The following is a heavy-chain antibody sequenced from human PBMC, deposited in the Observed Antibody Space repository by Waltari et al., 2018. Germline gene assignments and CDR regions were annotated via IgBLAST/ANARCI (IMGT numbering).Heavy chain of an antibody. J-gene: IGHJ4*02. CDR1: GFTFSSSW. CDR3: ATAGYYRFDF. Sequence: EVQLVESGGDLVQPGGSLRLSCVGSGFTFSSSWLPRVRQAPGEGLVWVARINSDGSTTDYADSVKGRFTISRDNAKNTLYLQINSLSVEDTAIYYCATAGYYRFDFWGQGTLVTVSS. CDR2: INSDGSTT. V-gene: IGHV3-74*01. D-gene: IGHD2-8*01.